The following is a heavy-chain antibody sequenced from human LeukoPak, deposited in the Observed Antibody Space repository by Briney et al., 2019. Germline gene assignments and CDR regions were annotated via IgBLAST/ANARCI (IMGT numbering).Heavy chain of an antibody. CDR2: INHSGST. D-gene: IGHD2-15*01. CDR1: GRCFSGYY. Sequence: SETLSLTCAVYGRCFSGYYWSWIRQPPGKGLEWIGEINHSGSTNYNPSLKSRVTISVDTSKNQFSLKLSSVTAADTAVYYCARGGVSDCSGGSCPRRRYYYYYMDVWGKGTTVTVSS. J-gene: IGHJ6*03. CDR3: ARGGVSDCSGGSCPRRRYYYYYMDV. V-gene: IGHV4-34*01.